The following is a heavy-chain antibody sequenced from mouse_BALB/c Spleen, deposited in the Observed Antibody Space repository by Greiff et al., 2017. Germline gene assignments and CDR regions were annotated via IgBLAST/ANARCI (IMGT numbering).Heavy chain of an antibody. V-gene: IGHV5-17*02. CDR3: ARVWDYYAMDY. CDR1: GFTFSSFG. D-gene: IGHD4-1*01. J-gene: IGHJ4*01. CDR2: ISSGSSTI. Sequence: EVMLVESGGGLVQPGGSRKLSCAASGFTFSSFGMHWVRQAPEKGLEWVAYISSGSSTIYYADTVKGRFTISRDNPKNNLFLQMTSLRSEDTAMYYCARVWDYYAMDYWGQGTSVTVSS.